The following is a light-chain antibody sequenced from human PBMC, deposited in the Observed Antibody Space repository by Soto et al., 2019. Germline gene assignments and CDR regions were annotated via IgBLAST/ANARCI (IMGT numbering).Light chain of an antibody. CDR1: QSVSSN. CDR2: GAS. CDR3: QQCTNWPLT. J-gene: IGKJ1*01. V-gene: IGKV3-15*01. Sequence: EIVMTQSPATLSVSPGERATLSCRASQSVSSNLAWYQQKPGQAPRLLIYGASTRATGIPARFSGSGSGTEFTLTISSPLSEDFAVYYCQQCTNWPLTFGQGTRAEIK.